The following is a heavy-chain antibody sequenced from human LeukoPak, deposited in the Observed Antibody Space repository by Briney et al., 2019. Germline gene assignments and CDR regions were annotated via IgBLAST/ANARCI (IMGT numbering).Heavy chain of an antibody. V-gene: IGHV4-4*07. J-gene: IGHJ4*02. CDR2: IYNSGNT. Sequence: SETLSLTCTVSGGSISSYFWSWIRQPAGKGLEWIGRIYNSGNTNYNPSLKSRVTMSLDTSKNQLYLNLRYVTAADTAVYYCVRKDGDYWGQGTLVTVSS. CDR3: VRKDGDY. CDR1: GGSISSYF.